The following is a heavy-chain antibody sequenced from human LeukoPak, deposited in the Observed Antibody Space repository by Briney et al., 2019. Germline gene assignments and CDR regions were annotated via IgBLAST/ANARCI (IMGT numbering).Heavy chain of an antibody. V-gene: IGHV3-33*03. CDR2: IWYDGSIK. J-gene: IGHJ3*02. D-gene: IGHD3-16*01. CDR3: VKTMVSFGGLIRTDAFAI. Sequence: GGSLRLSCATSGFTFSTSGMHWVRQAPGKGLEWVAVIWYDGSIKYYADSVRGRFTISRDNSKNTLYLQMHSLRPEDTSIFYCVKTMVSFGGLIRTDAFAIWGQGTMVTVSS. CDR1: GFTFSTSG.